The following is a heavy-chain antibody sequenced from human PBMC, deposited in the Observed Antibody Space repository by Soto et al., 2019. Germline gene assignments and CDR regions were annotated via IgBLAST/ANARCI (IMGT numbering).Heavy chain of an antibody. J-gene: IGHJ6*02. CDR2: ISSSSSYT. Sequence: QVQLVESGGGLVKPGGSLRLSCAASGFTFSDYYMIWIRQAPGKGLKWVLYISSSSSYTNYADSVKGRFTISRDNAKNSRDLQMNSLRADDTAVYYCARVRALAADGMDVWGQGTTVTVSS. CDR1: GFTFSDYY. D-gene: IGHD6-19*01. CDR3: ARVRALAADGMDV. V-gene: IGHV3-11*05.